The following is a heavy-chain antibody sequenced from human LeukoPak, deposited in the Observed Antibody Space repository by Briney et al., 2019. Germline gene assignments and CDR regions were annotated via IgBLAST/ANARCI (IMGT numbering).Heavy chain of an antibody. CDR2: ISNSGSRT. V-gene: IGHV3-11*01. D-gene: IGHD2-8*01. Sequence: PGRSLRLSCAPSGFTLGDYYMSWLRQAPGKGLERISYISNSGSRTHYADSVKGRFTSSRDNAKNSLYLQMNSLRVEDTAVYYCARDWRNGGLDVWGQGTTVTVSS. CDR1: GFTLGDYY. CDR3: ARDWRNGGLDV. J-gene: IGHJ6*02.